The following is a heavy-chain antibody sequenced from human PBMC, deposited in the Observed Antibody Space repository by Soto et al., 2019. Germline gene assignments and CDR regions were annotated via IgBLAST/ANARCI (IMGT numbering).Heavy chain of an antibody. CDR3: AKDGRGSGSHYNSFGY. Sequence: EVQLVESGGGLIQPGGSLKLSCAASGFTVGNNYMSWVRQAPGKGLEWVSLIYSTGTTKYADSVKGRFTVSRDNAKNTLYLQINSLRAEDTAVYYCAKDGRGSGSHYNSFGYWGQGTLGIVSS. CDR1: GFTVGNNY. CDR2: IYSTGTT. J-gene: IGHJ4*02. D-gene: IGHD3-10*01. V-gene: IGHV3-53*01.